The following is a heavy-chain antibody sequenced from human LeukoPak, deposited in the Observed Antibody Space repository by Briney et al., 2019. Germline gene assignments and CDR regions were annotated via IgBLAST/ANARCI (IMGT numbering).Heavy chain of an antibody. V-gene: IGHV1-2*02. CDR1: GYTFTDYY. D-gene: IGHD3-10*01. CDR2: INPNSGDT. J-gene: IGHJ5*02. Sequence: GASVKVSCKASGYTFTDYYINWVRQAPGQGLEWIGWINPNSGDTNYAQKFQDRVTMTRDTSISTAYIELNLLRSDDTAVFYCVRGDYYGSPKVVAAWGQGTLVTVSS. CDR3: VRGDYYGSPKVVAA.